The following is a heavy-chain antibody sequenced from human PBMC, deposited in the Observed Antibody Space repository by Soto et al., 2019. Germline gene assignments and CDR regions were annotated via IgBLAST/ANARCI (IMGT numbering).Heavy chain of an antibody. CDR2: IYYSGST. Sequence: SETLSLTCTVSGGSISSGGYYWSWIRQHPGKGLEWIGYIYYSGSTYYNPSLKSRVTISVDTSKNQFSLKLSSVTAADTAVYYCARALWPPFHVHGDSIPTYFDYWGQGTLVTVSS. CDR3: ARALWPPFHVHGDSIPTYFDY. V-gene: IGHV4-31*03. D-gene: IGHD4-17*01. CDR1: GGSISSGGYY. J-gene: IGHJ4*02.